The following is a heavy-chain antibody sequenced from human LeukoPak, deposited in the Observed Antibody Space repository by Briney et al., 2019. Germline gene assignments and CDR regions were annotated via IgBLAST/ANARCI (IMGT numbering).Heavy chain of an antibody. CDR3: ARVVVHGYSDY. D-gene: IGHD5-24*01. CDR1: GGSISSYY. J-gene: IGHJ4*02. V-gene: IGHV4-59*01. Sequence: PSETLSLTCTVSGGSISSYYWSWIRQPAGKGLEWIGYIYYSGTTKYNPSLTSRVTISVDTSKNQFSLKLTSVTAADTAVYFCARVVVHGYSDYWGQGTLVTVSS. CDR2: IYYSGTT.